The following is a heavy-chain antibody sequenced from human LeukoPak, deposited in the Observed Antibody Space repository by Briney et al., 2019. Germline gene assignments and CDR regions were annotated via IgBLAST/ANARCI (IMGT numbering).Heavy chain of an antibody. D-gene: IGHD6-19*01. V-gene: IGHV1-18*01. CDR3: ARDLTSNVAVTEYHYYAMDV. J-gene: IGHJ6*02. Sequence: GASVKVSCKASDFSFTSYGMSWVRQAPGQELEWMGWLSAYNGSTKYAQKLQGRVTMTTDTSTGTAYMELRSLRPDDTAVYYCARDLTSNVAVTEYHYYAMDVWGQGTTVTVSS. CDR2: LSAYNGST. CDR1: DFSFTSYG.